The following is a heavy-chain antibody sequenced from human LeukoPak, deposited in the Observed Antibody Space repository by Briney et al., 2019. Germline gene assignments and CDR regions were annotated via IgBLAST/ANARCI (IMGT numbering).Heavy chain of an antibody. D-gene: IGHD2-2*01. J-gene: IGHJ4*02. CDR3: AKASIVVVPAAIFD. CDR2: ISYDGSNK. V-gene: IGHV3-30*18. Sequence: PGGSLRLSCAASGFTFSSYWMSWVRQAPGKGLEWVAVISYDGSNKYYADSVKGRFTISRDNSKNTLYLQMNSLRAEDTAVYYCAKASIVVVPAAIFDWGQGTLVTVSS. CDR1: GFTFSSYW.